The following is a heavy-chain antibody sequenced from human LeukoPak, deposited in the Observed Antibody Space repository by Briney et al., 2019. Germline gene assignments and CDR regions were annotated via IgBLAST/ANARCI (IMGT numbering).Heavy chain of an antibody. CDR3: ASLQSTSGSPTVFDI. D-gene: IGHD1-26*01. CDR2: IYPGDSDT. V-gene: IGHV5-51*01. CDR1: GYSFTSCW. Sequence: GESLKISCKGSGYSFTSCWIGWVRQMPGKGLEWMGIIYPGDSDTRYSPSFQGQVTISADKSISTAYLQWSSLKASDTAMYYCASLQSTSGSPTVFDIWGQGTMVTVSS. J-gene: IGHJ3*02.